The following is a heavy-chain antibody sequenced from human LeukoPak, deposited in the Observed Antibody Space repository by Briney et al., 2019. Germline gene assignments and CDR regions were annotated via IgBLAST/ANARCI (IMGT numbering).Heavy chain of an antibody. Sequence: GGSLRLSCAASGFTFSSYAMHWVRQAPGKGLEWVAVISYDGSNKYYADSVKGRFTISRDNSKNTLYLQMNSLRAEDTAVYYCARGGWELLAGNYWGQGTLVTVSS. CDR2: ISYDGSNK. CDR3: ARGGWELLAGNY. V-gene: IGHV3-30-3*01. CDR1: GFTFSSYA. J-gene: IGHJ4*02. D-gene: IGHD1-26*01.